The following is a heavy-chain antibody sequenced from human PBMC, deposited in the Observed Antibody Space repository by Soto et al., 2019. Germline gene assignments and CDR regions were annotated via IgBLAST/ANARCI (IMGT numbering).Heavy chain of an antibody. J-gene: IGHJ5*02. Sequence: QVQLVQSGAEVKRPGASVKVSCKASGDTLSNFDFNWVRQATGQGLEWMGWMYPNNGQTAYARTFQGRVTMTWNSPKSTASMGMSSLTSEDTAVYYCATMIRGLIHWLDPWGQGTLVTVSS. D-gene: IGHD2-15*01. CDR1: GDTLSNFD. V-gene: IGHV1-8*01. CDR2: MYPNNGQT. CDR3: ATMIRGLIHWLDP.